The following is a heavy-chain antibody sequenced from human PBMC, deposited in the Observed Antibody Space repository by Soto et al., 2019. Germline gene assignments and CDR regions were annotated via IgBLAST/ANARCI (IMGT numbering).Heavy chain of an antibody. V-gene: IGHV4-34*01. CDR1: GGSFSGYY. D-gene: IGHD2-2*03. J-gene: IGHJ4*02. CDR2: INHSGST. Sequence: QVQLQQWGAGLLKPSETLSLTCAVYGGSFSGYYWSWIRQPPGKGLEWIGEINHSGSTNYNTSLTSRVTTSVDTSKNQFALKLSSVTAADTAVYYCARERPGDGYCSSTSCYPLSDYWGQGTLVTVSS. CDR3: ARERPGDGYCSSTSCYPLSDY.